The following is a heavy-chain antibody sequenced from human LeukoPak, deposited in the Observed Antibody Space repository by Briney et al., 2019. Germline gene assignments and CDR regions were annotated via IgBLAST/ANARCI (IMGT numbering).Heavy chain of an antibody. D-gene: IGHD2-15*01. CDR2: ISSSSSYI. V-gene: IGHV3-21*01. CDR1: GFTFSSYS. Sequence: GSLRLSCAASGFTFSSYSMNWVRQAPGKGLEWVSSISSSSSYIYYADSVKGRFTISRENAKNSLYLQMNSLRAEDTAVYYCARDPVVAATYEPYYFDYWGQGTLVTVSS. J-gene: IGHJ4*02. CDR3: ARDPVVAATYEPYYFDY.